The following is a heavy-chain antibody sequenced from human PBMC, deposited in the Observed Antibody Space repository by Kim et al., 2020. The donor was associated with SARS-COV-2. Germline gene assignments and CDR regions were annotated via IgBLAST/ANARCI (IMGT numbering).Heavy chain of an antibody. CDR3: ARGSRGVFP. CDR1: GYTFSSYA. D-gene: IGHD3-10*01. CDR2: INGRNGDT. J-gene: IGHJ5*02. V-gene: IGHV1-3*01. Sequence: ASVKVSCKASGYTFSSYAIHWLRQAPGQGFEWMGWINGRNGDTKYSQNFQGRVTITSDTSASTAYMELSSLRFEDTAIYYCARGSRGVFPWGQGTVVTVSS.